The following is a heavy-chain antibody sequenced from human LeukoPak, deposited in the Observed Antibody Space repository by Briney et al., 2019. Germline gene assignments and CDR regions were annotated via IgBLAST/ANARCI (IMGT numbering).Heavy chain of an antibody. Sequence: ASVKVSCKASGYTFTSYGISWVRQAPGQGLEWMGWISAYNGNTNYAQKLQGRVTMTTDTSTSTAYMELRSLRSDDTAMYYCARLGIFTEYNWFDPWGQGTLVTVSS. CDR2: ISAYNGNT. J-gene: IGHJ5*02. D-gene: IGHD1-14*01. CDR3: ARLGIFTEYNWFDP. CDR1: GYTFTSYG. V-gene: IGHV1-18*04.